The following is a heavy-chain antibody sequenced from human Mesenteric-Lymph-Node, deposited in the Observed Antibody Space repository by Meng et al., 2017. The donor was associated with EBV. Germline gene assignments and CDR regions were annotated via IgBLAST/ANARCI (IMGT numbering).Heavy chain of an antibody. CDR1: GDPISRDNW. V-gene: IGHV4-4*01. J-gene: IGHJ4*02. CDR3: AKEGGLSRVQGIVRYFFDD. CDR2: INLLGGT. Sequence: PGLVTPPGAPSPPCAGPGDPISRDNWLSWFRQPPGKGVAWIAEINLLGGTNYNPSPKRRVTISVDKSKNQFSLRLTSVTAADTSVYFCAKEGGLSRVQGIVRYFFDDWGQKTLVTVSS. D-gene: IGHD3-10*01.